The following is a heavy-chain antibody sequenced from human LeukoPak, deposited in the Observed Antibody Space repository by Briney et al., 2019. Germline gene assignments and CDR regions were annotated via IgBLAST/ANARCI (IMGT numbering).Heavy chain of an antibody. CDR1: GGSFSGYY. CDR3: ARDRGGDNYYYDSSGYSREGFDY. Sequence: PSETLSLTCAVYGGSFSGYYWSWIRQPAGKGLEWIGRIYISGSTNYNPSLKSRVTMSVDTSKNQFSLKLSSVTAADTAVYYCARDRGGDNYYYDSSGYSREGFDYWGQGTLVTVSS. J-gene: IGHJ4*02. D-gene: IGHD3-22*01. V-gene: IGHV4-4*07. CDR2: IYISGST.